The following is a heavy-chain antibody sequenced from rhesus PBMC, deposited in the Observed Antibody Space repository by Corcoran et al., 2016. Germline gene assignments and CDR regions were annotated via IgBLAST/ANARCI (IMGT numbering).Heavy chain of an antibody. V-gene: IGHV3S5*01. Sequence: EVQLVESGGGLGQPGGSLGPPFADSGCTFRNYGVRGVRRGPGKGLEWVSYISNGGESTTYADSVKGRFTISRDNSKKTVSLQMNSLRPEDTAVYHCAKDPGYWGQGVLVTVSS. CDR1: GCTFRNYG. CDR3: AKDPGY. J-gene: IGHJ4*01. CDR2: ISNGGEST.